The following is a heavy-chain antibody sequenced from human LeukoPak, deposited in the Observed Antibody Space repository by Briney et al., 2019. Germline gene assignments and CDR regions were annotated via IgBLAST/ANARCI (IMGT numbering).Heavy chain of an antibody. V-gene: IGHV4-34*01. CDR2: INHSGST. Sequence: SETLSLTCAVYGGSFSGYYWSWIRQPPGKGLEWIGEINHSGSTNYNPSLKGRVTISVDTSKNQSSLKLSSVTAADTAVYYCARVFTVTTGEDYWGQGTLVTVSS. CDR3: ARVFTVTTGEDY. CDR1: GGSFSGYY. J-gene: IGHJ4*02. D-gene: IGHD4-17*01.